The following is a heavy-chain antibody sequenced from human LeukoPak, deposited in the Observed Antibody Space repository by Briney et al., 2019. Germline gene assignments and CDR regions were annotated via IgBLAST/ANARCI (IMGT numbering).Heavy chain of an antibody. CDR1: GYTFSGYY. J-gene: IGHJ4*02. D-gene: IGHD2-2*01. V-gene: IGHV1-2*02. CDR2: INPNRGGT. Sequence: ASEKVSCKASGYTFSGYYMHWVRQAPGQGLEWMGWINPNRGGTNYAQRIQGRVTMARDTSISTAYMELSRLRSDDTAVYYCAREADCSSSSCHLDYWGQGTLVTVSS. CDR3: AREADCSSSSCHLDY.